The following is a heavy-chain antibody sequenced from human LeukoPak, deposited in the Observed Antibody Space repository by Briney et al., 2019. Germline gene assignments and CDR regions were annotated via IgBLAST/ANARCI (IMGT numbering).Heavy chain of an antibody. Sequence: SVKVSCKAPGGTFTSYSYAISWVRQAPGQGLEWMGGIIPLVGSAAYAQKFQGRATISTDEATNTVHMEVSSLTSDDTAVYYCAREVGASYLDHWGQGTLVTVSS. D-gene: IGHD1-26*01. CDR1: GGTFTSYSYA. V-gene: IGHV1-69*05. CDR2: IIPLVGSA. CDR3: AREVGASYLDH. J-gene: IGHJ4*02.